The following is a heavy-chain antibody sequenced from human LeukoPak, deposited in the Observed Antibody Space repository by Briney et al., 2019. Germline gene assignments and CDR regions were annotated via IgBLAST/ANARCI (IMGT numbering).Heavy chain of an antibody. J-gene: IGHJ4*02. CDR1: GGSISSCY. CDR2: IYYSGST. D-gene: IGHD3-22*01. V-gene: IGHV4-59*01. Sequence: SETLSLTCTVSGGSISSCYWSWIRQPPGKGLEWIGYIYYSGSTNYNPSLKSRDTISVDTSKNQFSLKLSSVTAADTAVYYCARGGTGYYYDSSGINNWGQGTLVTVSS. CDR3: ARGGTGYYYDSSGINN.